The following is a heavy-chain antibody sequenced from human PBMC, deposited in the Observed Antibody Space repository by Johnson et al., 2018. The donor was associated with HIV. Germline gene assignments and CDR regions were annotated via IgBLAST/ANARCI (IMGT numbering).Heavy chain of an antibody. CDR3: AKPPSMGADAFDI. V-gene: IGHV3-30*18. D-gene: IGHD3-16*01. Sequence: QVQLVESGGGVVQPGRSLRLSCAASGFTFSSYAMHWVRQAPGKGLEWVAVISYAGTNEYYADSLRGRFNISRDNPKNTLYLQMNSLRAEDTGVYYCAKPPSMGADAFDIWGQGTIVTVSS. CDR1: GFTFSSYA. CDR2: ISYAGTNE. J-gene: IGHJ3*02.